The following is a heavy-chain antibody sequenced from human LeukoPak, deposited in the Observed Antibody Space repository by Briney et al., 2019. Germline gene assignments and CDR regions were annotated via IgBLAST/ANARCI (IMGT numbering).Heavy chain of an antibody. J-gene: IGHJ2*01. Sequence: GGSLRLSCAASGVTLSSYAMSWARQAPGKGLEWVSGISSSGSGGNTYYADTVKGRFTISRDSSKNTLFLHMNTLRAEDTAIYYCAKDRTVGASCWYFDLWGRGTLVTVSS. CDR2: ISSSGSGGNT. CDR3: AKDRTVGASCWYFDL. V-gene: IGHV3-23*01. D-gene: IGHD1-26*01. CDR1: GVTLSSYA.